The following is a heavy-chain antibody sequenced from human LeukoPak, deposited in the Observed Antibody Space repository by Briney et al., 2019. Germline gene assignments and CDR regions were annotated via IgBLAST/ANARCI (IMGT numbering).Heavy chain of an antibody. J-gene: IGHJ4*02. CDR3: ARVLETDCRGGSCYSGLDY. CDR2: ISRTGSYV. V-gene: IGHV3-21*01. Sequence: GGSLRLSCAASGFTFSSYNMNWVRQAPGRGLEWVSSISRTGSYVYYADSVKGRFTISRDNAQNSLYLQMNSLRVEDTAVYYCARVLETDCRGGSCYSGLDYWGQGTLVTVSS. D-gene: IGHD2-15*01. CDR1: GFTFSSYN.